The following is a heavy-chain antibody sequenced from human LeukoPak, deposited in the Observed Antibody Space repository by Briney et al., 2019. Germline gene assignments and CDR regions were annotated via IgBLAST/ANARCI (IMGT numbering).Heavy chain of an antibody. D-gene: IGHD6-25*01. CDR3: ARMGRSSGPFQH. J-gene: IGHJ1*01. CDR2: IYTSGGI. V-gene: IGHV4-4*07. Sequence: PSETLSLTCTVSGGSISNYYWSWIRQPAGKGLEWIGRIYTSGGINYNPSLKSRVTISVDTSKNQFSLKLSSVTAADTAVYYCARMGRSSGPFQHWGQGTLVTVSS. CDR1: GGSISNYY.